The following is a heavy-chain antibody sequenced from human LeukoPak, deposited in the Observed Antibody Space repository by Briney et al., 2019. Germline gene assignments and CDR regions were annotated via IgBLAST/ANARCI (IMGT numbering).Heavy chain of an antibody. V-gene: IGHV4-59*01. D-gene: IGHD1-26*01. Sequence: PSETLSLTCTVSGGSISSYYWSWIRQPPGKGPEWIGYMYYSGNVDYNPSLKSRVTISMDTSTNQFSLNLSSLTAADTAVYYCAGHPSDRIVGATVFDYWGQGTLVTVSS. J-gene: IGHJ4*02. CDR1: GGSISSYY. CDR3: AGHPSDRIVGATVFDY. CDR2: MYYSGNV.